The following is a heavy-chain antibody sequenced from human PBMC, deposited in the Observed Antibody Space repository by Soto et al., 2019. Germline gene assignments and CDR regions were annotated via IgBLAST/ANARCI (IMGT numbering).Heavy chain of an antibody. Sequence: SVKVSCKASGGTFSNHSISWVRQAHGQGLEWMGRIIPIVGITNYAQKFQGRVTITADKSTTTAYMELSSLTSEDTAVYFCGKTYCGGDCYSLNWGQGTQVTVSS. J-gene: IGHJ4*02. V-gene: IGHV1-69*02. CDR3: GKTYCGGDCYSLN. CDR2: IIPIVGIT. CDR1: GGTFSNHS. D-gene: IGHD2-21*02.